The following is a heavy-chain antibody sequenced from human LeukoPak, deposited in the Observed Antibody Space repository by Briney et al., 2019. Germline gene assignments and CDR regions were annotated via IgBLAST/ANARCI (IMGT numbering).Heavy chain of an antibody. J-gene: IGHJ4*02. Sequence: GGSLRPSCAASGLTFSNYAMNWVRQAPGKGLEWVSGVSGGGRSTYYADSVKGRFTISRDNSKNTLYQQMNSLRAEDTAVYYCARDPVAVTGTFYFDYWGQGTLVTVSS. D-gene: IGHD6-19*01. CDR1: GLTFSNYA. CDR3: ARDPVAVTGTFYFDY. V-gene: IGHV3-23*01. CDR2: VSGGGRST.